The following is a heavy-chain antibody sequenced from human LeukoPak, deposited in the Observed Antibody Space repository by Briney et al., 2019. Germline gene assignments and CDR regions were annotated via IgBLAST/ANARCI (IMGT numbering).Heavy chain of an antibody. V-gene: IGHV3-13*01. J-gene: IGHJ6*02. Sequence: GGPLRLSCAASGFIFGHYDMHWVRQSTGQGLEWVSAIGAGGDTYHTDSVKGRFTISRENAKNSLYLQMNSLRAEDTAVYYCVREIRENAVGLPATRNYYYGLDVWGLGTTVTVS. D-gene: IGHD1-26*01. CDR1: GFIFGHYD. CDR3: VREIRENAVGLPATRNYYYGLDV. CDR2: IGAGGDT.